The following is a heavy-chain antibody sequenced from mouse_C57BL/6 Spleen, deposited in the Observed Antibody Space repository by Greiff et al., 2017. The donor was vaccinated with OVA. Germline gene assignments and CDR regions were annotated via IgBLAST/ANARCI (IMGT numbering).Heavy chain of an antibody. CDR3: ARGGSSYWDFDY. CDR1: GFTFSDYG. J-gene: IGHJ2*01. V-gene: IGHV5-17*01. D-gene: IGHD1-1*01. Sequence: EVMLVESGGGLVKPGGSLKLSCAASGFTFSDYGMHWVRQAPEKGLEWVAYISSGSSTIYYADTVKGRFTISRDNAKNTLFLQMTSLVSEDTAMYYSARGGSSYWDFDYWGQGTTLPVSS. CDR2: ISSGSSTI.